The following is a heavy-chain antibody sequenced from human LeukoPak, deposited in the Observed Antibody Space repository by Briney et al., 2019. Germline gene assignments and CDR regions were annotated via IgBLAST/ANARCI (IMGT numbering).Heavy chain of an antibody. CDR3: ARHTYYYDSSGYHFDY. J-gene: IGHJ4*02. D-gene: IGHD3-22*01. CDR1: GGSISSSSYY. V-gene: IGHV4-39*01. Sequence: SETLSLTCTVSGGSISSSSYYWGWIRQPPGKGLEWIGSIYYSGSTYYNPSLKSRVTISVDTSKNQFSLKLSSVPAADTAVYYCARHTYYYDSSGYHFDYWGQGTLVTVSS. CDR2: IYYSGST.